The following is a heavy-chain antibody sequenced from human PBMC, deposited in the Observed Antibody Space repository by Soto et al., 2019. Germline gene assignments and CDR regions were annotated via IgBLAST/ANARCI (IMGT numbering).Heavy chain of an antibody. J-gene: IGHJ4*02. V-gene: IGHV1-2*02. CDR1: GDTFTGHY. Sequence: QVQLVQAGAEVQKPGASVKVSCKASGDTFTGHYMHWVRQAPGQGLEWMGWANPNSGATNYAQKLQGRVTMTRDTSSSTVYLELSSLTSDDTAVYYCARGINTVTTSFLFSFDYWGQGTLVTVSS. D-gene: IGHD4-17*01. CDR3: ARGINTVTTSFLFSFDY. CDR2: ANPNSGAT.